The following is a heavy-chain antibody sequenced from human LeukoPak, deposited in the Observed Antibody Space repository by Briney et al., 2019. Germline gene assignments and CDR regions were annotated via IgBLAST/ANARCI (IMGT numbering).Heavy chain of an antibody. V-gene: IGHV4-39*01. CDR2: IYYSGST. CDR3: ARRGGVVVPAATKRGSYFDY. CDR1: GGSISSSSYY. Sequence: PSETLSLTCTVSGGSISSSSYYWGWIRQPPGKGLEWIGSIYYSGSTYYNPSLKSRVTISVDTSKNQFSLKLSSVTAADTAVYYCARRGGVVVPAATKRGSYFDYWGQGTLVTVSS. D-gene: IGHD2-2*01. J-gene: IGHJ4*02.